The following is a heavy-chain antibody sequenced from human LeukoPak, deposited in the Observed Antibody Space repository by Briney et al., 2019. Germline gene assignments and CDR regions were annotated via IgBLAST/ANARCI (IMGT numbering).Heavy chain of an antibody. CDR2: IYYSGST. D-gene: IGHD5-12*01. V-gene: IGHV4-39*01. CDR3: AESGVFDY. Sequence: PSETLSHTCTVSGGSISSSSYYWGWIRQPPGKGLEWIGSIYYSGSTYYNPSLKSRVTISVDTSKNQFSLKLSSVTAADTAVYYCAESGVFDYWGQGTLVTVSS. J-gene: IGHJ4*02. CDR1: GGSISSSSYY.